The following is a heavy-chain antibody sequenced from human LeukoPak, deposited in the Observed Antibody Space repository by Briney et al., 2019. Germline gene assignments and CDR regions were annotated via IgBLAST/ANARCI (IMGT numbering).Heavy chain of an antibody. CDR3: AKDQQWLVLGYYYYYYMDV. V-gene: IGHV3-23*01. D-gene: IGHD6-19*01. J-gene: IGHJ6*03. Sequence: GGSLRLSCAASGFTFSSYAMSWVRQAPGKGLEWVSAISGSGGSTYYADSVKGRFTISRDNSKNTLYLQMNSLRAEDTAVYYCAKDQQWLVLGYYYYYYMDVWGKGTTVTVSS. CDR2: ISGSGGST. CDR1: GFTFSSYA.